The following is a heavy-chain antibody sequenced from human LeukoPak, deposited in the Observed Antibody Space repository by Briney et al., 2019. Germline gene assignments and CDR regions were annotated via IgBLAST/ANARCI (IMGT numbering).Heavy chain of an antibody. CDR3: ARVYDYGGESNYFDC. CDR1: GYTFTRYY. D-gene: IGHD4-23*01. CDR2: INPVNGGT. V-gene: IGHV1-2*06. Sequence: ASVKVSCKASGYTFTRYYMHWVRQAPAQGLEWMGRINPVNGGTTYAQKFQGRVTMTRDSSISTAYMELNRLRSDDTAVYYCARVYDYGGESNYFDCWGQGSLVTVSS. J-gene: IGHJ4*02.